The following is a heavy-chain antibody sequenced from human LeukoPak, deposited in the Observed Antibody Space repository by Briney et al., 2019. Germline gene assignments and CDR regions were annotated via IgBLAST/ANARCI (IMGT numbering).Heavy chain of an antibody. Sequence: PGGSLRLSCAASGFTFGDYDMHWVRQAPGKGLEWVSLIRADGATTRYTDSVKGRFTISRDNSKDSLYLQMNTLRAEDTAVYYCARDRTTVTTFDYWGQGTLVTVSS. CDR2: IRADGATT. CDR1: GFTFGDYD. D-gene: IGHD4-17*01. V-gene: IGHV3-43*02. J-gene: IGHJ4*02. CDR3: ARDRTTVTTFDY.